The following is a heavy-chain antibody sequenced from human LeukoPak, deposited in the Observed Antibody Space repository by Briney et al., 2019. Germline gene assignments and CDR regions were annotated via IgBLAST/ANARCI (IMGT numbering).Heavy chain of an antibody. Sequence: GGSLRLSCAASGFIVSRSYMTWVRQAPGKGLEWVSVIYSGGSTYYADSVKGRFSISRDNSKNTLYLQMGSLRAEDMAVYYCARSYYYDSSGYYPGAVDIWGQGTMVTVSS. CDR3: ARSYYYDSSGYYPGAVDI. CDR2: IYSGGST. D-gene: IGHD3-22*01. CDR1: GFIVSRSY. V-gene: IGHV3-66*01. J-gene: IGHJ3*02.